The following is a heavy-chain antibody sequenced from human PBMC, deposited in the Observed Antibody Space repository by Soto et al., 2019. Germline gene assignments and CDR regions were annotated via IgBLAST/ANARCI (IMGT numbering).Heavy chain of an antibody. CDR3: ARPKDYDDCLDL. D-gene: IGHD3-22*01. CDR2: INTGNGNT. J-gene: IGHJ4*02. CDR1: GYASTRFT. V-gene: IGHV1-3*04. Sequence: QAQLVQSGAEVQKPGASVKVSCKASGYASTRFTIHWVRQAPGQRLEWMGSINTGNGNTRFLQKFQGRVTFTRDTSANTAYMELSSLISEDTAVYYCARPKDYDDCLDLWGQGTLVTVSS.